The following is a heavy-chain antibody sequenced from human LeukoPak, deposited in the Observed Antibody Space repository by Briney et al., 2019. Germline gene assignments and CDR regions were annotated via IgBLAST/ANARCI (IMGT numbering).Heavy chain of an antibody. Sequence: GGSLRLSCAASGFTFRNYAMAWVRQAPGKGLEWVAVISYDGANKYYADSVKGRFTISRDNSRNTLYLQMNSLRTEDTAVYYCARDLTQSYDPFWGQGTMVTVSS. D-gene: IGHD5-12*01. CDR2: ISYDGANK. CDR3: ARDLTQSYDPF. J-gene: IGHJ3*01. V-gene: IGHV3-30-3*01. CDR1: GFTFRNYA.